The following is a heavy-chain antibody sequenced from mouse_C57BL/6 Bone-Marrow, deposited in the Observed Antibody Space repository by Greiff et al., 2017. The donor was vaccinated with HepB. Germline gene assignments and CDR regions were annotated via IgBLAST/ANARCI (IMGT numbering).Heavy chain of an antibody. CDR1: GYTFTSYG. CDR2: IYPRSGNT. CDR3: ARGAVVAFDY. Sequence: VQVVESGAELARPGASVKLSCKASGYTFTSYGISWVKQRTGQGLEWIGEIYPRSGNTYYNEKFKGKATLTADKSSSTAYMELRSLTSEDSAVYFCARGAVVAFDYWGQGTTLTVSS. D-gene: IGHD1-1*01. V-gene: IGHV1-81*01. J-gene: IGHJ2*01.